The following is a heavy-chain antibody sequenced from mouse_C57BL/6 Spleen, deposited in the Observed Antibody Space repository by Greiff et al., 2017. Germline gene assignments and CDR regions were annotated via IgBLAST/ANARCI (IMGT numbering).Heavy chain of an antibody. CDR1: GYTFTSYG. Sequence: QVQLQQSGAELARPGASVKLSCKASGYTFTSYGISWVKQRTGQGLEWIGEIYPRSGNTYYNEKFKGKATLTADKSYSTAYMELRSLTSEDSAFYFCARYYSNYVYWYFDVWGTGTTVTVSS. D-gene: IGHD2-5*01. V-gene: IGHV1-81*01. J-gene: IGHJ1*03. CDR2: IYPRSGNT. CDR3: ARYYSNYVYWYFDV.